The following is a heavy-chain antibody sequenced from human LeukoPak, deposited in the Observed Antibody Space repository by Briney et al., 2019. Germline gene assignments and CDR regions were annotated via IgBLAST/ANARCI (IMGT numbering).Heavy chain of an antibody. CDR3: ARANLLHCSGGSCQWVPYDSSGSALDY. CDR1: GYTFTGYY. V-gene: IGHV1-46*01. Sequence: ASVKVSCKASGYTFTGYYMHWVRQAPGQGLEWMGIINPSDGSTSYAQKFQGRVTMTRDTSTSTVYMELSSLRSEDTAVYYCARANLLHCSGGSCQWVPYDSSGSALDYWGQGTLVTVSS. J-gene: IGHJ4*02. D-gene: IGHD2-15*01. CDR2: INPSDGST.